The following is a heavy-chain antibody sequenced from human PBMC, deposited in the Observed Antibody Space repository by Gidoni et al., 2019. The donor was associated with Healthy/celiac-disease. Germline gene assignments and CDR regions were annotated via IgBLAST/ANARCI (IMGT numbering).Heavy chain of an antibody. CDR1: GFTFSSYS. D-gene: IGHD3-22*01. V-gene: IGHV3-48*01. Sequence: EVQLVESGGGLVQPGGSLRLSCAASGFTFSSYSMNWVRQAPGKGLEWVSYISSSSSTIYYADSVKGRFTISRDNAKNSLYLQMNSLRAEDTAVYYCARDGYYYDSTQTYYYMDVWGKGTTVTVSS. J-gene: IGHJ6*03. CDR3: ARDGYYYDSTQTYYYMDV. CDR2: ISSSSSTI.